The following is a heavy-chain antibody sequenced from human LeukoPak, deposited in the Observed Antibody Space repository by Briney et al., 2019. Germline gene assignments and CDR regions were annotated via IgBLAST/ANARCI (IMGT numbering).Heavy chain of an antibody. J-gene: IGHJ4*02. CDR1: GYTFTSYG. CDR2: ISAYNGNT. D-gene: IGHD1-1*01. Sequence: ASVKVSCKASGYTFTSYGISWVRQAPGQGLEWMGWISAYNGNTNYAQKLQGRVTMTTDTSTSTAYMELSSLRSEDTAVYYCAADRSNWNDVTDFDYWGQGTLVTVSS. V-gene: IGHV1-18*01. CDR3: AADRSNWNDVTDFDY.